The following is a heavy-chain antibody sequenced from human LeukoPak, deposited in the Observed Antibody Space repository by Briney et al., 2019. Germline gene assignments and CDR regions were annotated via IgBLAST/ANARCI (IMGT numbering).Heavy chain of an antibody. D-gene: IGHD3-22*01. CDR3: TTLGVTMIVVATGWFDP. J-gene: IGHJ5*02. V-gene: IGHV3-49*04. Sequence: GGSLRLSCAASGFTFSSYEMNWVRQAPGKGLEWVGFIRTKAYGGTTEYAASVKGRFTISRDDSKNTLYLQMNSLKTEDTAVYYCTTLGVTMIVVATGWFDPWGQGTLVTVSS. CDR1: GFTFSSYE. CDR2: IRTKAYGGTT.